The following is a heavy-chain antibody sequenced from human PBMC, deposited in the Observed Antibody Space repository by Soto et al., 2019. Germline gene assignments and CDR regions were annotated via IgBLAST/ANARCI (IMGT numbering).Heavy chain of an antibody. V-gene: IGHV1-69*06. D-gene: IGHD3-3*01. CDR1: GGTLSSFINYP. CDR3: ARRDTSGFLRYFDN. J-gene: IGHJ4*02. Sequence: QMQLVQSGAAVKKPGSSVKVSCKASGGTLSSFINYPINWVRQAPGQGLEWMGGIVPSVGTVNYAQKFQGRVTITADKSTGTAYMEVSSLRSEDTALYYCARRDTSGFLRYFDNWGQGTLVTVSS. CDR2: IVPSVGTV.